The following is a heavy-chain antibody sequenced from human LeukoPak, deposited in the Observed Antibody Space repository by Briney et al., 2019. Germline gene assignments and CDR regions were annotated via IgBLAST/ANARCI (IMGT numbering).Heavy chain of an antibody. Sequence: GGSLRLSCAASGFTFSNYYMSWIRQVPGKGLEWLPHIDSSGSTIYYADSLKGRFTISRDNAKTSLYLQMNNLRAEDAAVYYCVRGGGMQGSGYWGQGTLVTVSS. D-gene: IGHD3-16*01. V-gene: IGHV3-11*01. J-gene: IGHJ4*02. CDR1: GFTFSNYY. CDR3: VRGGGMQGSGY. CDR2: IDSSGSTI.